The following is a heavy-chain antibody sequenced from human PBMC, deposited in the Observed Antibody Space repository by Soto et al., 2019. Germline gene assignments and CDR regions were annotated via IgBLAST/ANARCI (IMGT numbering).Heavy chain of an antibody. CDR3: ARDSCITTTCAGGGNHFDP. V-gene: IGHV4-31*03. D-gene: IGHD3-10*01. CDR2: IYYSGST. Sequence: PSETLSLTCTVSGGSISSGGYYWSWIRQHPGKGLEWIGYIYYSGSTYYNPSLKSRVTISVDTSKNQFSLKLTSVTAADTAVYYCARDSCITTTCAGGGNHFDPWGQGTLVTVSS. J-gene: IGHJ5*02. CDR1: GGSISSGGYY.